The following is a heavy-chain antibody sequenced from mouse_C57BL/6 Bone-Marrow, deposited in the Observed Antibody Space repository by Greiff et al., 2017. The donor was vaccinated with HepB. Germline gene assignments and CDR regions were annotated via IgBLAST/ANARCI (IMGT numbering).Heavy chain of an antibody. CDR3: ARGWLLRFLDY. Sequence: VQLQQPGAELVKPGASVKLSCKASGYTFTSYWMHWVKQRPGQGLEWIGMIHPNSGNTYYNEKFKGKATLTADKSSSTAYMELRSLTSEDSAVYFCARGWLLRFLDYWGQGTTLTVSS. J-gene: IGHJ2*01. CDR2: IHPNSGNT. CDR1: GYTFTSYW. D-gene: IGHD2-3*01. V-gene: IGHV1-64*01.